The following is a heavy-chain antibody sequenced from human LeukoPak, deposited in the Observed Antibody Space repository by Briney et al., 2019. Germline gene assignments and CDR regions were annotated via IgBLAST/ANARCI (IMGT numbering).Heavy chain of an antibody. CDR3: AKGWARNSGFDY. V-gene: IGHV3-23*01. D-gene: IGHD1-7*01. Sequence: GGSLRLSCTASGLIFSNYVMSWVRQAPGKGLEWVSAISGSGGSTYYADSVKGRFTISRDNSKNTLYLQMNSLRAEDTAVYYCAKGWARNSGFDYWGQGTLVTVSS. CDR1: GLIFSNYV. CDR2: ISGSGGST. J-gene: IGHJ4*02.